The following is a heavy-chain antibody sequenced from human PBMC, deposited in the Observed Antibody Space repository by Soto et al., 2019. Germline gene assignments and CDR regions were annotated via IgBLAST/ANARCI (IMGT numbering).Heavy chain of an antibody. Sequence: QVQLVEAGGGVVQPGRSLRLSCAASGFTFSSYAMHWVRQAPGKGLEWVAVISYDGSNKYYADSVKGRFTISRDNYKNTLYLQMNRLRAEDTAVYYCARDPGHDDYGDYGGWFDPWGQGTLVTVSS. V-gene: IGHV3-30-3*01. CDR1: GFTFSSYA. CDR2: ISYDGSNK. CDR3: ARDPGHDDYGDYGGWFDP. J-gene: IGHJ5*02. D-gene: IGHD4-17*01.